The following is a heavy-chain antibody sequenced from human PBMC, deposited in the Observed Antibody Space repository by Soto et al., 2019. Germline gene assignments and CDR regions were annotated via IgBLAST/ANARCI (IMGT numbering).Heavy chain of an antibody. Sequence: XGSLRLTCPASGFTFGNYSMSWVRQAPGKGLQWVSAIGGTGNNIYYADSVKGRFIISRDKSKNTLYLQMNSLRAEDTAVYYCAKVQPAIQQWLVYFDYWGQGTLVTVSS. J-gene: IGHJ4*02. V-gene: IGHV3-23*01. CDR1: GFTFGNYS. CDR3: AKVQPAIQQWLVYFDY. D-gene: IGHD6-19*01. CDR2: IGGTGNNI.